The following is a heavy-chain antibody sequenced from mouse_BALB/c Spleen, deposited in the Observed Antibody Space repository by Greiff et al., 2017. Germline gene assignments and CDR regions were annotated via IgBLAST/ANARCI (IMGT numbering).Heavy chain of an antibody. CDR3: AREKGY. J-gene: IGHJ2*01. V-gene: IGHV7-3*02. CDR2: IRNKANGYTT. Sequence: EVHLVESGGGLVQPGGSLRLSCATSGFTFTDYYMSWVRQPPGKALEWLGFIRNKANGYTTEYSASVKGRFTISRDNSQSILYLQMNTLRAEDSATYYCAREKGYWGQGTTLTVSS. CDR1: GFTFTDYY.